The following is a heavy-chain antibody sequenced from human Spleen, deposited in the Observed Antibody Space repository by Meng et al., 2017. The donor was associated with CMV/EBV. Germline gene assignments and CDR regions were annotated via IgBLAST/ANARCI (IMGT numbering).Heavy chain of an antibody. CDR2: INPKNGGT. CDR3: ASTFPRDGYNSGGYYFDY. CDR1: TFTGKY. D-gene: IGHD5-24*01. J-gene: IGHJ4*02. Sequence: TFTGKYIHWVRQAPGQGLEWVAWINPKNGGTNYAQSYQGRVTLTRDTSINTAYMEVSRLTSDDTAVYYCASTFPRDGYNSGGYYFDYWGQGTLVTVSS. V-gene: IGHV1-2*02.